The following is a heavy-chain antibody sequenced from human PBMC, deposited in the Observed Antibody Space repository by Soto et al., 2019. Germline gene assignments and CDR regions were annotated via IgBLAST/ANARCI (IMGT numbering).Heavy chain of an antibody. CDR3: ARERFGFGDDAFDI. V-gene: IGHV3-11*05. J-gene: IGHJ3*02. Sequence: QVQLVESGGGLVKPGGSLRLSCAASGFTFSDYYMSWIRQAPGKGLEWVSYISSSSSYTNYADSVKGRFTISRDNAKNSLYLHMNSLRAADTAVYYCARERFGFGDDAFDIWGQGTMVTVSS. CDR1: GFTFSDYY. D-gene: IGHD3-10*01. CDR2: ISSSSSYT.